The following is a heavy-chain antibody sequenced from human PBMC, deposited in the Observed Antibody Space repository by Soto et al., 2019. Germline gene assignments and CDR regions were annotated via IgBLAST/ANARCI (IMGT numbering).Heavy chain of an antibody. D-gene: IGHD6-19*01. V-gene: IGHV1-69*13. CDR3: ARDQSDSGWYATFDY. CDR2: IIPIFGTA. Sequence: SVKVSCKASGGTFSSYAISWVRQAPGQGLEWMGGIIPIFGTADYAQKFQGRVTITADESTSTAYMELSSLRSEDTAVYYCARDQSDSGWYATFDYWGQGTLVTVSS. CDR1: GGTFSSYA. J-gene: IGHJ4*02.